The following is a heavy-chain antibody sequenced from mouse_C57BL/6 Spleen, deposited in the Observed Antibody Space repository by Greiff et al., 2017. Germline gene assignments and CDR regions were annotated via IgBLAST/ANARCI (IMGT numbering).Heavy chain of an antibody. J-gene: IGHJ2*01. D-gene: IGHD1-1*01. V-gene: IGHV7-3*01. CDR2: IRNKANGYPT. CDR1: GFTFTDYY. CDR3: ARWDYGSSYLRYFDC. Sequence: DVHLVESVGGLVQPGGSLSLSCPASGFTFTDYYMSCVRQPPGKALEWLGFIRNKANGYPTEYRASVNGRFTISRDNSQSILYLQMNALRADDSATYYCARWDYGSSYLRYFDCRGRGTTLTLSS.